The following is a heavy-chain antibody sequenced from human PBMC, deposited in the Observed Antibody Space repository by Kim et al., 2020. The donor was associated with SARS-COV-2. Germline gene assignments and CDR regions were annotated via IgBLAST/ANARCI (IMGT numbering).Heavy chain of an antibody. Sequence: SETLSLTCTVSGGSVSSGSYYWSWIRQPPGKGLEWIGYIYYSGSTNYNPSLKSRVTISVDTSKNQFSLKVSSVTAADTAVYYCARETNYYPLYYFDYWGQGTLVTVSS. J-gene: IGHJ4*02. D-gene: IGHD3-10*01. CDR2: IYYSGST. CDR3: ARETNYYPLYYFDY. V-gene: IGHV4-61*01. CDR1: GGSVSSGSYY.